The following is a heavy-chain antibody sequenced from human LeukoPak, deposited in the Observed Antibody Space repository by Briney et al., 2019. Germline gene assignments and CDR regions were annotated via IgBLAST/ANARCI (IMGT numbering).Heavy chain of an antibody. V-gene: IGHV4-39*01. CDR2: IYYSGNT. CDR1: GVSLSSSSFY. J-gene: IGHJ4*02. D-gene: IGHD6-6*01. CDR3: ARHMVSFSSSFDY. Sequence: SSETLSLTCAVSGVSLSSSSFYWDWIRQPPGKGLEWIGTIYYSGNTYYNPSLKSQVTISIDTSKNLFSLKLNSVTAADTAVYFCARHMVSFSSSFDYWGQGTLVTVSS.